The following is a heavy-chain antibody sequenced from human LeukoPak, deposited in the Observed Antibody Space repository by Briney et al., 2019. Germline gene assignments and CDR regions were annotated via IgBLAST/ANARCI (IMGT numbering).Heavy chain of an antibody. CDR2: IYYSGST. Sequence: SETLSLTCTVSGGSISSYYWSWIRQPPGKGLEWIGYIYYSGSTNYNPSLKSRVTISVDTSKNQFSLKLSSVTAADTAVYYCARGYGYNPNYYYYMDVWGKGTTVTVSS. CDR3: ARGYGYNPNYYYYMDV. CDR1: GGSISSYY. J-gene: IGHJ6*03. D-gene: IGHD5-24*01. V-gene: IGHV4-59*01.